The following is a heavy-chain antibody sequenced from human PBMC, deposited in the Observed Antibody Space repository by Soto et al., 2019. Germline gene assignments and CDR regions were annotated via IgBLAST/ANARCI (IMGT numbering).Heavy chain of an antibody. D-gene: IGHD3-22*01. CDR3: ARIDYYDSSGYYFFDY. CDR2: IYYSGRT. V-gene: IGHV4-39*01. CDR1: GGSISSSSYY. Sequence: SETLSLTCTVSGGSISSSSYYWGWIRQPPGKGLEWIGSIYYSGRTYYNPSLKSRVTISVDTSKNQFSLKLSSVTAADTAVYYCARIDYYDSSGYYFFDYWGQGTLVTVSS. J-gene: IGHJ4*02.